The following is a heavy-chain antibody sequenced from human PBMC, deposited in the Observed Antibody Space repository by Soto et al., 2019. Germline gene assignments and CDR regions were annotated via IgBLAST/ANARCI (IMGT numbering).Heavy chain of an antibody. Sequence: GGYLRLSCAASGFTFSDYYMSLIRQAPGKGLEWVSYISSSGSTIYYADSVKGRFTISRDNAKNSLYLQMNSLRAEDTAVYYCARVGIQLNNWFAPRRQGTLVPVSS. J-gene: IGHJ5*02. CDR1: GFTFSDYY. D-gene: IGHD5-18*01. CDR2: ISSSGSTI. V-gene: IGHV3-11*01. CDR3: ARVGIQLNNWFAP.